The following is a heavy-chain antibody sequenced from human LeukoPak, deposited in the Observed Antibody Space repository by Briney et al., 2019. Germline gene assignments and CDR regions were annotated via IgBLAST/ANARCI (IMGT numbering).Heavy chain of an antibody. Sequence: PGGSLRLSCAASGFTFSSYSMNWVRQAPGKGPEWVSSISSSSSYIYYADSVKGRFTISRDNAKNSLYLQMNSLRAEDTAVYYCARDWKPTYYYGSGSPLYFDYWGQGTLVTVSS. V-gene: IGHV3-21*01. J-gene: IGHJ4*02. CDR1: GFTFSSYS. D-gene: IGHD3-10*01. CDR3: ARDWKPTYYYGSGSPLYFDY. CDR2: ISSSSSYI.